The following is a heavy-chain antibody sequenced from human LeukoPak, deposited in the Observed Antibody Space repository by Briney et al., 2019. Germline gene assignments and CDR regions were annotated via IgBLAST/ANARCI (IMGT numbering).Heavy chain of an antibody. CDR2: ISGSGGST. D-gene: IGHD1-14*01. CDR1: GFTFSSYG. J-gene: IGHJ4*02. CDR3: AKDRGIAGTADYFDY. V-gene: IGHV3-23*01. Sequence: AGGSVRLSCAASGFTFSSYGMHWVRQAPGKGLEWVSSISGSGGSTYYADSVKGRFTISRDNSKNTLYLQMNSLRAEDTAIYHCAKDRGIAGTADYFDYWGQGTLVTVSS.